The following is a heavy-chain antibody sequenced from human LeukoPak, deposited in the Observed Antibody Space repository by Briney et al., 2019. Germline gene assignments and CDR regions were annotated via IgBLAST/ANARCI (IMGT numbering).Heavy chain of an antibody. V-gene: IGHV3-7*03. Sequence: GGSLRLSCAASGFTFRSYWMSWVRQAPGKGLEWVANIQQDGSEKNYIDSVKGRFTISRDNAKNSLYLQMNSLRAEDTAVYYCAIAGTTGYYGMDVWGQGTTVTVSS. CDR2: IQQDGSEK. CDR3: AIAGTTGYYGMDV. J-gene: IGHJ6*02. CDR1: GFTFRSYW. D-gene: IGHD1-7*01.